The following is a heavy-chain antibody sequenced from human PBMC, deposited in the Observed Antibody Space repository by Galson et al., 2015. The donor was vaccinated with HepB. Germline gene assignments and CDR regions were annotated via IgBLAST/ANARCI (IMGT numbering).Heavy chain of an antibody. V-gene: IGHV3-7*04. Sequence: SLRLSCAASGFTFTTYLMTWVRQAPGKGLEWVANIKQDGSGKNYVDSVKGRFTISRDNAKNSLYLQMDNLRAEDTAVYHCARGGGEYYSFWGQGTLVTVSS. J-gene: IGHJ4*02. D-gene: IGHD3-10*01. CDR1: GFTFTTYL. CDR2: IKQDGSGK. CDR3: ARGGGEYYSF.